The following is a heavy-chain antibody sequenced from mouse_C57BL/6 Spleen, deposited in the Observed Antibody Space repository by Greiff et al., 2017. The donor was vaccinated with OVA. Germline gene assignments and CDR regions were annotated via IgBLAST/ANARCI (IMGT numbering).Heavy chain of an antibody. CDR2: IYPRDGST. CDR1: GYTFTSYD. Sequence: QVQLKESGPELVKPGASVKLSCKASGYTFTSYDINWVKQRPGQGLEWIGWIYPRDGSTKYNENFKGQATLTVDTSSSTAYMELHSLTSEDAAVYFCAPHYYGWAMDYWGQGTSVTVSS. CDR3: APHYYGWAMDY. D-gene: IGHD1-2*01. J-gene: IGHJ4*01. V-gene: IGHV1-85*01.